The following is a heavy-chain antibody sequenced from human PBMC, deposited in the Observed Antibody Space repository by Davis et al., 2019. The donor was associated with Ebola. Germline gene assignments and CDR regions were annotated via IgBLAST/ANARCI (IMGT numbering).Heavy chain of an antibody. CDR2: IIPILGIA. CDR1: GGTFSSYA. V-gene: IGHV1-69*10. Sequence: SAKVSCKASGGTFSSYAISWARQAPGQGLEWMGGIIPILGIANYAQKFQGRVTITADESTSTAYMELSSLRSEDTAVYYCARVGDLRMTTAHHYYYYGMDVWGQGTTVTVSS. J-gene: IGHJ6*02. CDR3: ARVGDLRMTTAHHYYYYGMDV. D-gene: IGHD4-17*01.